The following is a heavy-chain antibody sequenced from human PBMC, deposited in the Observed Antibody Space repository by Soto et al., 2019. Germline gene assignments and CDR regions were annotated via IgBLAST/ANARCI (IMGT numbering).Heavy chain of an antibody. CDR2: VSPENRNA. Sequence: ASVKVSCKTSGYTFTEYDINWVRQAPGQGLEYMGWVSPENRNAGYAPQFRGRVSMTADTSINTVYLGLTTLTYEDTAVYYCEVTTGYWDQGTMVTVSS. D-gene: IGHD4-17*01. CDR1: GYTFTEYD. CDR3: EVTTGY. J-gene: IGHJ4*02. V-gene: IGHV1-8*01.